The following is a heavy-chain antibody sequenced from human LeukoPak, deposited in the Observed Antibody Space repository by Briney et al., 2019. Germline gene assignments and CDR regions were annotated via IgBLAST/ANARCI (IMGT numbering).Heavy chain of an antibody. Sequence: SETLSLTCTVSGGSISSYYWSWIRQPAGKGLEWIGRIYTSGSTNYNPSPKRRVTTSVDTSKNQFSMKLSSVTAADTAVYYCARGGIDAFDIWGQGTMVTVSS. CDR3: ARGGIDAFDI. D-gene: IGHD1-14*01. CDR1: GGSISSYY. V-gene: IGHV4-4*07. CDR2: IYTSGST. J-gene: IGHJ3*02.